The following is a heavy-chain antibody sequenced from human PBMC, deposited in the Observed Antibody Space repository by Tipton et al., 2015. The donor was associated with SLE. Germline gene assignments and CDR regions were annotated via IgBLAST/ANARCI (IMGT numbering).Heavy chain of an antibody. CDR3: ARGGYYYDSSGYSDY. V-gene: IGHV4-34*01. CDR1: GGSFSGYY. Sequence: TLSLTCAVYGGSFSGYYWSWIRQPPGKGLEWIGEINHSGSTNYNPSLKSRVTISVDTSKNQFSLKLSSVTAADTAVYYCARGGYYYDSSGYSDYWGQGTLAPVSS. CDR2: INHSGST. D-gene: IGHD3-22*01. J-gene: IGHJ4*02.